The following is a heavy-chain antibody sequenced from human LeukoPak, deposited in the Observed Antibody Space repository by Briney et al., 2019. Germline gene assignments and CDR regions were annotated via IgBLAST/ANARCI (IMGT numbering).Heavy chain of an antibody. CDR2: ISHDGISE. CDR3: ARRGYSSSWYYYYYMDV. CDR1: GFTFNTYA. V-gene: IGHV3-30*04. J-gene: IGHJ6*03. D-gene: IGHD6-13*01. Sequence: PGGSLRLSCAASGFTFNTYALHWLRQAPGKGLEWVAVISHDGISEHYADSLKGRFSISRDNSKNTIYLQMNSLRAEDTAVYYCARRGYSSSWYYYYYMDVWGKGTTVTVSS.